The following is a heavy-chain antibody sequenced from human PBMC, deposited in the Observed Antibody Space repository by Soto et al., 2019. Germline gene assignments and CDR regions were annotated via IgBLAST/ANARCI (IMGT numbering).Heavy chain of an antibody. CDR2: ISAYNGNT. Sequence: ASVKVSCKASGYTFTSYGISWVRQAPGQGLEWMGWISAYNGNTNYAQKLQGRVTMTTDTSTSTAYMELRSLRSDDTAVYYCATVSDLEWLFGLDYWGQGTLVTVSS. CDR3: ATVSDLEWLFGLDY. CDR1: GYTFTSYG. D-gene: IGHD3-3*01. V-gene: IGHV1-18*01. J-gene: IGHJ4*02.